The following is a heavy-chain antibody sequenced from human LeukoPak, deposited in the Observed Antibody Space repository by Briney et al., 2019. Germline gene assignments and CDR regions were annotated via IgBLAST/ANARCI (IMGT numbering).Heavy chain of an antibody. D-gene: IGHD3-3*01. V-gene: IGHV3-23*01. CDR1: GFTFSSYA. CDR2: ISGSGGST. CDR3: AKDVEDDFGPDWFDP. J-gene: IGHJ5*02. Sequence: PGGSLRLSCAASGFTFSSYAMGWVRQAPGKGLEWVSAISGSGGSTYYADSVKGRFTISRDNSKNTLYLQMNSLRAEDTAVYYCAKDVEDDFGPDWFDPWGQGTLVTVSS.